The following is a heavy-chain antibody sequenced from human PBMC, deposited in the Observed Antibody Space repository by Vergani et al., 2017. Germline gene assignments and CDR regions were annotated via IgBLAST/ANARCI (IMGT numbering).Heavy chain of an antibody. Sequence: QVHLVESGGGVVQPGRSLRLSCVVSGFTSSYYGMHWVRQAPGKGLEWVAVISYDGTRKYYADSVKGRFTISRDNSKSTLYLQMNSLRTEDTAVYYCATKSCGTPVCQIGYFREWGQGTLVTVSS. D-gene: IGHD1-1*01. CDR1: GFTSSYYG. CDR2: ISYDGTRK. J-gene: IGHJ1*01. CDR3: ATKSCGTPVCQIGYFRE. V-gene: IGHV3-30*03.